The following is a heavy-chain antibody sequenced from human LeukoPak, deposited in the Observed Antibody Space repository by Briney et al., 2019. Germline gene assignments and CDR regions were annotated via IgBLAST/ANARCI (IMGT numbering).Heavy chain of an antibody. Sequence: GGSLRLSCAASGFTFSSYSMNWVRQAPGKGLEWVSSISSSSSYIYYADSVKGRFTISRDNAKNSLYLQMNSLRAEDTAVYYCATRRITIFRTHFDYWGQGTLVTVSS. V-gene: IGHV3-21*04. D-gene: IGHD3-9*01. J-gene: IGHJ4*02. CDR1: GFTFSSYS. CDR2: ISSSSSYI. CDR3: ATRRITIFRTHFDY.